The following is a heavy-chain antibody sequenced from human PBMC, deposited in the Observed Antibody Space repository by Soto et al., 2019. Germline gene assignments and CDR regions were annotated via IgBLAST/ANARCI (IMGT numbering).Heavy chain of an antibody. D-gene: IGHD3-22*01. CDR1: GFTLNSFF. CDR2: ISNDGSST. J-gene: IGHJ5*02. V-gene: IGHV3-74*01. CDR3: VRDQDSRGYSVFNL. Sequence: GVLRLSCAASGFTLNSFFMHWVRQAPGKGLMWVSRISNDGSSTTYADSVKGRFTISRDNARNTLYLQMNSLRVDDTAVYFCVRDQDSRGYSVFNLWGQGAQVTVSS.